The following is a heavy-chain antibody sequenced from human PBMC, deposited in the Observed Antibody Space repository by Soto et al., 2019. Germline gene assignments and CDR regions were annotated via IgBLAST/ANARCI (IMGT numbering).Heavy chain of an antibody. CDR2: ISYDGSNK. V-gene: IGHV3-30*18. J-gene: IGHJ4*02. CDR3: AKGGSDNSPFDY. D-gene: IGHD5-12*01. CDR1: GFTFSSYG. Sequence: PGGSLRLSCAASGFTFSSYGMHWVRQAPGKGLEWVAVISYDGSNKYYADSVKGRFTISRDNSKNTLYLQMNSLRAEDTAVYYCAKGGSDNSPFDYWGQGTLVTVSS.